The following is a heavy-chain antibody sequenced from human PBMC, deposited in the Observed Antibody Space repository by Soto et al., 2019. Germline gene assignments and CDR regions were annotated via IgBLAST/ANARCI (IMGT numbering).Heavy chain of an antibody. Sequence: QVQLVQSGAEVKKPGSSVKVSCKGSGGTFSSYTISWVRQAPGQGLTWMGRIIPILGIANYAQKFQGRVTITADKATSTAYMELSSLRSEDTAVYYCAVSRSSGWYSNDSWGQGTLVTVSS. CDR1: GGTFSSYT. D-gene: IGHD6-19*01. V-gene: IGHV1-69*02. CDR3: AVSRSSGWYSNDS. CDR2: IIPILGIA. J-gene: IGHJ5*01.